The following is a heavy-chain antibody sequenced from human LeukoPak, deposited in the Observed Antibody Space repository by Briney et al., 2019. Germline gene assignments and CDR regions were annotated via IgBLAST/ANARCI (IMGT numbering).Heavy chain of an antibody. CDR2: IIPIFGTA. V-gene: IGHV1-69*13. Sequence: GASVKVSCKASGGTFSTYAISWVRQAPGQGLEWMGGIIPIFGTANYAQKFQGRVTITADESTSTAYMELSSLRSKDTAVYYCARVETTPGYSSLRYYYYGMDVWGKGTTVTVSS. D-gene: IGHD6-13*01. J-gene: IGHJ6*04. CDR1: GGTFSTYA. CDR3: ARVETTPGYSSLRYYYYGMDV.